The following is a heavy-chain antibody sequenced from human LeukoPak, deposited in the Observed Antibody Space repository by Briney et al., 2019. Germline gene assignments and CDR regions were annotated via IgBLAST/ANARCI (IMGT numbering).Heavy chain of an antibody. Sequence: GGSLRLSCAASGFTFINAWMAWVRQAPGKGLEWVSGLSGSGGSTYYSDSVKGRFTISRDNSKNTLYLQIDFLTAEDTAVYYCARSPVAGPPNYFDYLGQGTLVTVSS. CDR3: ARSPVAGPPNYFDY. D-gene: IGHD6-19*01. CDR1: GFTFINAW. V-gene: IGHV3-23*01. J-gene: IGHJ4*02. CDR2: LSGSGGST.